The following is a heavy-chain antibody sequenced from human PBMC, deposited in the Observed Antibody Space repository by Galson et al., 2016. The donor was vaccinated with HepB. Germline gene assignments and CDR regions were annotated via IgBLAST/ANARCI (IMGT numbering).Heavy chain of an antibody. Sequence: SLRLSCAASGFIFGDYAMSWFRQAPGKGLEWVSFIRSKAYGGTTKYAASVKGRFTISRDDYKSIAYLQMNSLKTEDTAVYYCTRERAFHCSSSSCSPYYGMDVWGQGTTVTLSS. D-gene: IGHD2-15*01. V-gene: IGHV3-49*03. CDR2: IRSKAYGGTT. J-gene: IGHJ6*02. CDR3: TRERAFHCSSSSCSPYYGMDV. CDR1: GFIFGDYA.